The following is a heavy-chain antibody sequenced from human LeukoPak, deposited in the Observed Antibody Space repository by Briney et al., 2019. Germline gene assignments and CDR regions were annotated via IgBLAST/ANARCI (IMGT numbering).Heavy chain of an antibody. V-gene: IGHV1-2*02. CDR3: ARSIRWSIYYFDY. D-gene: IGHD4-23*01. J-gene: IGHJ4*02. Sequence: GASVKVSCKASGYTFTGYYMHWVRQAPGQGLEWMGWINPNSGGTNYAQKFQGRVTMTRDTSISTAYMELSRLRSDDTAVYYCARSIRWSIYYFDYWGQGTLVTVSS. CDR1: GYTFTGYY. CDR2: INPNSGGT.